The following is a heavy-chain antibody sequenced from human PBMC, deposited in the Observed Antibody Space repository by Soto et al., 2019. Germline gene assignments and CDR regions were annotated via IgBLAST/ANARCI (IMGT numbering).Heavy chain of an antibody. CDR2: ISGSGGST. Sequence: GGSLRLSCAAXGFTFSSYAMKWVRQAPGKGLEWVSAISGSGGSTYYADSVKGRFTISRDSSKNTLYLQMNSLRAEDTAVYYCAKGNSWSPALVLDIWGQGTMVTVSS. CDR1: GFTFSSYA. CDR3: AKGNSWSPALVLDI. J-gene: IGHJ3*02. D-gene: IGHD1-7*01. V-gene: IGHV3-23*01.